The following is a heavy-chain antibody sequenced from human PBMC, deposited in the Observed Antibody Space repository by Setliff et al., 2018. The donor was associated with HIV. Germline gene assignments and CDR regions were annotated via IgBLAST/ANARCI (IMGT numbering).Heavy chain of an antibody. Sequence: GASVKVSCKASGGTFSSYTFSWVRQAPGQGLEWMGGIIPIFGTAHYAQKFQGRVTITADESTSTAYMELSSLRAEDTAEYYCAKELAASGLGYFDSWGRGILVTVSS. CDR3: AKELAASGLGYFDS. CDR1: GGTFSSYT. D-gene: IGHD3-22*01. CDR2: IIPIFGTA. V-gene: IGHV1-69*13. J-gene: IGHJ4*02.